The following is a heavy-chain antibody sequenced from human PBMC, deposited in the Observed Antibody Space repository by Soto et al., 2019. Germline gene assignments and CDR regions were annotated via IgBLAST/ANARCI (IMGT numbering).Heavy chain of an antibody. D-gene: IGHD2-2*01. CDR1: GGSISSGDYY. CDR2: IYYSGST. Sequence: QVQLQESGPGLVKPSQTLSLTCTVSGGSISSGDYYWSWIRQPPGKGLEWIGYIYYSGSTCYNPSLMSRVAISVDTSKNQFSLKLSSVTAADTAVYFCARGAGRCSSTSCYARTYYYGMDVWGHGTTVTVSS. J-gene: IGHJ6*02. V-gene: IGHV4-30-4*01. CDR3: ARGAGRCSSTSCYARTYYYGMDV.